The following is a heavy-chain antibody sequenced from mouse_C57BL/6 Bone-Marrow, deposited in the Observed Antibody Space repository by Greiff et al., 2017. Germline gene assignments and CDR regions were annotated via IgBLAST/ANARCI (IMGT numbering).Heavy chain of an antibody. V-gene: IGHV1-55*01. D-gene: IGHD4-1*01. J-gene: IGHJ2*01. CDR3: ARSGPLGRRFDY. CDR2: IYPTSGRT. Sequence: QVQLQQPGAELVKPGASVKMSCKASGYTFTSYWITWVKQRPGQGLEWIGDIYPTSGRTNYKEKFKSKAILTVDTSSNTAYMQLSSLTSEAAAVFYCARSGPLGRRFDYWGQGTTLTVSS. CDR1: GYTFTSYW.